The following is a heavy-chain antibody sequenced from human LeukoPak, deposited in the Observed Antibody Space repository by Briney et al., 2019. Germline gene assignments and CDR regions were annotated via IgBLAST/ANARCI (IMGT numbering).Heavy chain of an antibody. CDR2: ISGSVGKT. Sequence: PGRSLRLSCVASGFTFRSYDMFWVRQAPGKGLEWVSGISGSVGKTYYADSVKGRFTISRDNSKNTLYMQMNSLRAEDMAVYYCAKEYSGSTRGAFDIWGQGTMVTVSS. J-gene: IGHJ3*02. CDR1: GFTFRSYD. V-gene: IGHV3-23*01. CDR3: AKEYSGSTRGAFDI. D-gene: IGHD1-26*01.